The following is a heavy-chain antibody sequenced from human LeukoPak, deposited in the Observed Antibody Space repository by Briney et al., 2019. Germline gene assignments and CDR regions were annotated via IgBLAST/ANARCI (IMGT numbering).Heavy chain of an antibody. CDR1: GGSISSYF. D-gene: IGHD6-19*01. CDR2: IYYSGST. J-gene: IGHJ6*03. V-gene: IGHV4-59*01. CDR3: ASSKPYPSGGWSSNYYYYYMDV. Sequence: PSETLSLTCTVSGGSISSYFWSWFRQPPGKGLEWIGYIYYSGSTNYNPSLKSRVTISVDTSKNQFSLKLSSVTAADTAVYYCASSKPYPSGGWSSNYYYYYMDVWGKGTTVTVSS.